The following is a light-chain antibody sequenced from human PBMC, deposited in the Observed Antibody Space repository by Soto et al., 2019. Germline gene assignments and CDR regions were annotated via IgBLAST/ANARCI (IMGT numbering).Light chain of an antibody. J-gene: IGKJ4*01. CDR3: QQYYSTHT. V-gene: IGKV4-1*01. CDR2: WAS. Sequence: DIVMTQSPDSLAASLGERATINCKSSQSVLYSSNNKNYLAWYQQKPGQPPKLLIYWASTRESGVPDRFSGSGSGTDFTLTISSLQAEDVAVYYCQQYYSTHTFGGGTKVEIK. CDR1: QSVLYSSNNKNY.